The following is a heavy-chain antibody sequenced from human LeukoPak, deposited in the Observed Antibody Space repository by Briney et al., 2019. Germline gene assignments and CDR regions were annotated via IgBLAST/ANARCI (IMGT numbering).Heavy chain of an antibody. CDR1: GFTFSSYA. J-gene: IGHJ4*02. Sequence: GGSLRLSCAASGFTFSSYAMHWVRQAPGKGLEWVAVISYDGSNKYYADSVKGRFTISRDNSKNTLYLQMNSLRAEDTAVFYCAKVGRFGELFYYFDYWGQGTLVTVSS. V-gene: IGHV3-30*04. CDR3: AKVGRFGELFYYFDY. CDR2: ISYDGSNK. D-gene: IGHD3-10*01.